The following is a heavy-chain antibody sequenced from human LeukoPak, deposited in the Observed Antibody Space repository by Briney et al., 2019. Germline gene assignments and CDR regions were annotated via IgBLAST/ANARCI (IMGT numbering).Heavy chain of an antibody. Sequence: PGGSLRLSCAAFGFSFSNYAMSWVRQAPGKGLEWVSYVAGGGGKKFHADSVKGRFTISRDNSRNTMFLQMNSLRVEDTAVYYCAKCRLSYGDDAFHVWGQGTMVLVSS. CDR1: GFSFSNYA. V-gene: IGHV3-23*01. CDR2: VAGGGGKK. CDR3: AKCRLSYGDDAFHV. D-gene: IGHD4-17*01. J-gene: IGHJ3*01.